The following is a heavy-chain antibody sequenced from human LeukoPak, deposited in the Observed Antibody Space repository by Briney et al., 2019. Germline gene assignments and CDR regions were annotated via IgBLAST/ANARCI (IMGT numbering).Heavy chain of an antibody. CDR3: ANEDYGDSTFRY. Sequence: GGSLRLSCAASGFTFSRSDMNWVRQAPGKGLEWVSSISSSSSYIYYADSVKGRFTISRDNAKNSLYLQMNSLRAEDTAVYYCANEDYGDSTFRYWGQGTLVTVSS. J-gene: IGHJ4*02. V-gene: IGHV3-21*01. CDR1: GFTFSRSD. CDR2: ISSSSSYI. D-gene: IGHD4-17*01.